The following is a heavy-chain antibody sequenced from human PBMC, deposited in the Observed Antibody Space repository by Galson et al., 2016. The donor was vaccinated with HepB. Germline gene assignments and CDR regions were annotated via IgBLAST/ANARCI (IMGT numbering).Heavy chain of an antibody. CDR3: ARESPRSSGWDNLYYHGMDV. V-gene: IGHV3-33*01. CDR2: IWYSGKNK. CDR1: GFAFDSHG. Sequence: SLRLSCAASGFAFDSHGMHWVRQAPGKGLEWVALIWYSGKNKYYSGSVRGRFTISRDNSMKKVYLEMNSLRIEDTGLYYCARESPRSSGWDNLYYHGMDVWGRGTTVIVSS. D-gene: IGHD6-25*01. J-gene: IGHJ6*02.